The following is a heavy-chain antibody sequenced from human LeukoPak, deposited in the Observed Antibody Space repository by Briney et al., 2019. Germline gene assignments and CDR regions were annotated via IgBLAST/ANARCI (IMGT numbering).Heavy chain of an antibody. V-gene: IGHV4-34*01. J-gene: IGHJ6*03. CDR3: ARACPKGVLRFLEWSPRGSYMDV. Sequence: SETLSLTCAVYGGSFSGYYWSWIRQPPGKGLEWIGEINHSGSTNYNPSLKSRVTISVDTSKNQFSLKLSSVTAADTAVYYCARACPKGVLRFLEWSPRGSYMDVWGKGTTVTVSS. CDR2: INHSGST. D-gene: IGHD3-3*01. CDR1: GGSFSGYY.